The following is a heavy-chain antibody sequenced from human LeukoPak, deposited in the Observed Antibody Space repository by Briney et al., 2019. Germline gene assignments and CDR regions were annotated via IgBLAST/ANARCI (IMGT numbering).Heavy chain of an antibody. CDR3: ARERARYGDFAY. J-gene: IGHJ4*02. D-gene: IGHD4-17*01. CDR1: GGSISSYY. CDR2: IYYSGST. Sequence: SETLSLTCSVSGGSISSYYWTWIRQPPGKGLEWIGYIYYSGSTNYNPSLESRVTISVDTSKNQFSLKLSSVTAADTAVYYCARERARYGDFAYWGQGTLVTVSS. V-gene: IGHV4-59*01.